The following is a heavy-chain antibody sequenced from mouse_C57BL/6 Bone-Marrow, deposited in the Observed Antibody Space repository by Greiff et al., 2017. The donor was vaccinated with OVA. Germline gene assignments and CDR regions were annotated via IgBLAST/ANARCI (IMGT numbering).Heavy chain of an antibody. CDR1: GYTFTTYP. D-gene: IGHD2-4*01. CDR2: FHPYNADT. V-gene: IGHV1-47*01. CDR3: ARPGDYDGDWVAY. J-gene: IGHJ3*01. Sequence: QVHVKQSGAELVKPGASVKMSCKASGYTFTTYPIEWMKQTHGKSLEWIGTFHPYNADTKYNEKIKGKATLSVEKSSSTVYLELSRLTSDDSAVYYCARPGDYDGDWVAYWGQGTRVTVSA.